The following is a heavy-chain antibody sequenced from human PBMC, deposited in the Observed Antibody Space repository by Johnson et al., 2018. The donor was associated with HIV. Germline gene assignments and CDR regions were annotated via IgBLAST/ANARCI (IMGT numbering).Heavy chain of an antibody. V-gene: IGHV3-73*02. Sequence: VQLVESGGGLVQPGGSLKLSCAASGFTFSGSAMHWVRQASGKGLEWVGRIRNKDNTYATAYGASVKGRFTISRDDSKNTAYLQMDSLKTEDTAVYYCTRTDETCNYESGGYVDAFDIWGQGTMVTVSS. J-gene: IGHJ3*02. D-gene: IGHD3-22*01. CDR1: GFTFSGSA. CDR3: TRTDETCNYESGGYVDAFDI. CDR2: IRNKDNTYAT.